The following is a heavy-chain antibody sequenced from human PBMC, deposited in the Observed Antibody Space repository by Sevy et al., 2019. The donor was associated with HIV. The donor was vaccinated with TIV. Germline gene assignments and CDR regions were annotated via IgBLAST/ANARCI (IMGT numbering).Heavy chain of an antibody. CDR1: GGIFRSNA. CDR3: ARDKYYYVSGSFDY. V-gene: IGHV1-69*13. D-gene: IGHD3-10*01. Sequence: ASVKVPCKASGGIFRSNAISWVRQAPGQGLEWMGGIIAVFGTTHYAQKFQGRVTVTADEARSTAYMELSSLRSEDTAVYYCARDKYYYVSGSFDYWGQGTQVTVSS. J-gene: IGHJ4*01. CDR2: IIAVFGTT.